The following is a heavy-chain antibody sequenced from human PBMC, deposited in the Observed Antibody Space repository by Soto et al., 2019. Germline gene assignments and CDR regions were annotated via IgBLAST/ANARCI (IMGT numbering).Heavy chain of an antibody. J-gene: IGHJ5*02. CDR3: ARDYKYWFDP. V-gene: IGHV4-59*01. CDR1: GGSISSYY. D-gene: IGHD1-1*01. Sequence: SETLSLTCTVSGGSISSYYWSWIRQPPGKGLEWIGYIYYSGSTNYNPSLESRVTISVDTSKNQFSLKLSSVTAADTAVYYCARDYKYWFDPSGQGTLVTVSS. CDR2: IYYSGST.